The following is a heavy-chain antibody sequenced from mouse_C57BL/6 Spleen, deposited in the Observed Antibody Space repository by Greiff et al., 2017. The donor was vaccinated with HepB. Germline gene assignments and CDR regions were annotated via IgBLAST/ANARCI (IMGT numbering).Heavy chain of an antibody. V-gene: IGHV5-9-1*02. CDR3: TRDPYDYDGFAY. Sequence: EVKLQESGEGLVKPGGSLKLSCAASGFTFSSYAMSWVRQTPEKRLEWVAYISSGGDYIYYADTVKGRFTISRDNARNTLYLQMSSLKSEDTAMYYCTRDPYDYDGFAYWGQGTLVTVSA. CDR1: GFTFSSYA. CDR2: ISSGGDYI. D-gene: IGHD2-4*01. J-gene: IGHJ3*01.